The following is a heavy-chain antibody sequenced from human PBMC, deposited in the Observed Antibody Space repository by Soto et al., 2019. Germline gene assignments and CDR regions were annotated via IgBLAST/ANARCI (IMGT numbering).Heavy chain of an antibody. CDR3: ARGEYSSSLPPEALLFWFGDV. CDR2: IYSGGST. J-gene: IGHJ6*04. CDR1: GFTVSSNY. D-gene: IGHD6-6*01. Sequence: GGSLRLSCAASGFTVSSNYMSWVRQAPGKGLEWVSVIYSGGSTYYADSVKGRFTISRDNSKNTLYLQMNSLRAEDTAVYYCARGEYSSSLPPEALLFWFGDVWGKGTTVTVSS. V-gene: IGHV3-66*01.